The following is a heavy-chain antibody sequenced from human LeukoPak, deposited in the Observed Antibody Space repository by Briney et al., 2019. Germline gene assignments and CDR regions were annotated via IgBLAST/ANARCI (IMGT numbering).Heavy chain of an antibody. CDR2: IYSGGST. J-gene: IGHJ4*02. CDR1: GFTVSSNY. Sequence: GGSLRLSCAPSGFTVSSNYMSWVRQAPGKGLEWVSVIYSGGSTYYADSVKGRFTISRDNSKNTLYLQMNSLRAEDTAVYYCARAEGSGYYYDSSGYYHDYWGQGTLVTVSS. CDR3: ARAEGSGYYYDSSGYYHDY. V-gene: IGHV3-53*01. D-gene: IGHD3-22*01.